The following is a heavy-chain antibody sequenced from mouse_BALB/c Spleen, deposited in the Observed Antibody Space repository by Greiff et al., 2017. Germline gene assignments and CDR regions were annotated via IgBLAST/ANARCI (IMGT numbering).Heavy chain of an antibody. D-gene: IGHD1-1*01. V-gene: IGHV3-2*02. CDR1: GYSITSDYA. CDR3: ARDSLLRFDY. J-gene: IGHJ2*01. Sequence: EVMLVESGPGLVKPSQSLSLTCTVTGYSITSDYAWNWIRQFPGNKLEWMGYISYSGSTSYNPSLKSRISITRDTSKNQFFLQLNSVTTEDTATYYCARDSLLRFDYWGQGTTLTVSS. CDR2: ISYSGST.